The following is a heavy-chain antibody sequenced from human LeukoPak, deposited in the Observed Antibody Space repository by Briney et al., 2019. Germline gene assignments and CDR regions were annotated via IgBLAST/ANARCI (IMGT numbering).Heavy chain of an antibody. CDR3: ARRRIAAAGTKNWFDP. CDR1: GGSFSGYY. D-gene: IGHD6-13*01. J-gene: IGHJ5*02. V-gene: IGHV4-34*01. Sequence: PSETLSLTCAVYGGSFSGYYWSWIRQPPGKGLEWIGEINHSGSTNYNPSLKSRVTISVDTSKNQFSLKLSSVTAADTAVYYCARRRIAAAGTKNWFDPWGQGTLVTVSS. CDR2: INHSGST.